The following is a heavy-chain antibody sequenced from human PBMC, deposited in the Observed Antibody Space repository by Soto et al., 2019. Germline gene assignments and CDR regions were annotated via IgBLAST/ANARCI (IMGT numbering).Heavy chain of an antibody. V-gene: IGHV4-30-4*01. CDR2: IYYSGST. D-gene: IGHD4-17*01. J-gene: IGHJ4*02. CDR1: GGSISSGDNY. CDR3: AREFPFGLGDYGGGLDY. Sequence: PSETLSLTCTVSGGSISSGDNYWGWIRQPPGKGLEWIGYIYYSGSTYYNPSLKSRLTISVDTSKNQFSLKLSSVTAADTAVYYCAREFPFGLGDYGGGLDYWGQGTLVTVSS.